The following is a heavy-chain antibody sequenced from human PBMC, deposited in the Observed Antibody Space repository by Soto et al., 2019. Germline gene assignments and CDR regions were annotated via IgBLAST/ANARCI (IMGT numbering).Heavy chain of an antibody. J-gene: IGHJ5*02. D-gene: IGHD2-15*01. Sequence: QVQLQQWGAGLLKPSETLSLTCAVYGGSFSGYYWSWIRQPPGKGLEWIGEINHSGSTNYNPSLKGRVTISVDPSKNQFALKLSSGTAADTAVYYCARGRTGYCSGGSCYSKRGGWFDPWGQGTLVTVSS. CDR2: INHSGST. CDR3: ARGRTGYCSGGSCYSKRGGWFDP. V-gene: IGHV4-34*01. CDR1: GGSFSGYY.